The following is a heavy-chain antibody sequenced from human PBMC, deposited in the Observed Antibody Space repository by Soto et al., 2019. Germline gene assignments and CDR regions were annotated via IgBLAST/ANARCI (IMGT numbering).Heavy chain of an antibody. CDR3: ARVKVTGQWLVLTPPDY. V-gene: IGHV1-18*01. CDR2: ISAYNGNT. J-gene: IGHJ4*02. CDR1: GYTFTSYG. D-gene: IGHD6-19*01. Sequence: QVQLVQSGAEVKKPGASVKVSCKASGYTFTSYGISWVRQAPGQGLEWRGWISAYNGNTNYAQKLQGRVTMTTDTSTSTAYMELRSLRSDDTAVYYCARVKVTGQWLVLTPPDYWGQGTLVTVSS.